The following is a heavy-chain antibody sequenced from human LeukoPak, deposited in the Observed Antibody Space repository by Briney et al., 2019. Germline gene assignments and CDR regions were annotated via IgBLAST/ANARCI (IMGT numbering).Heavy chain of an antibody. V-gene: IGHV5-51*01. Sequence: GASLKISCLGCGCSFNGYWIGLVRPMPGKGLEWMGIIYPGDSDTRYSPSFQGQVTISADKSISTAYLQWSSLKASDTAMYYCARHGVGSYRALYYFDYWGQGTLVTVSS. CDR2: IYPGDSDT. J-gene: IGHJ4*02. CDR3: ARHGVGSYRALYYFDY. D-gene: IGHD3-10*01. CDR1: GCSFNGYW.